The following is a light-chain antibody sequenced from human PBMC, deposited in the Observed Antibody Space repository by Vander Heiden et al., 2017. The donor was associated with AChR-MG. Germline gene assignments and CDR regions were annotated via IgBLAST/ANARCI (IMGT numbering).Light chain of an antibody. Sequence: EIVLTQSPGTLSLSPGERATLSCRASQRVSSAYLAWYQQRPGQAPKLLIYGAYTRAIGIPDRFSGSGSGTDFTLTISRREPEDFAVYYCQQEGRSLWTFGQGTKV. V-gene: IGKV3-20*01. CDR3: QQEGRSLWT. J-gene: IGKJ1*01. CDR1: QRVSSAY. CDR2: GAY.